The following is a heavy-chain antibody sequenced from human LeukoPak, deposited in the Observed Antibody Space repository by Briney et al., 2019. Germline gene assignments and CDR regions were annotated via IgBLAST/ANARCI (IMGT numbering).Heavy chain of an antibody. Sequence: GGSLRLSCAASGFTFSSYAMSWVRQAPGKGLEWVSGISGSGGSTYYADSVKGRFTISRDNPKNTLYLQMNSLRAEDTAVYYCAKGSELRFLEWLCHFDYWGQGTLVTVSS. V-gene: IGHV3-23*01. CDR2: ISGSGGST. J-gene: IGHJ4*02. CDR1: GFTFSSYA. CDR3: AKGSELRFLEWLCHFDY. D-gene: IGHD3-3*01.